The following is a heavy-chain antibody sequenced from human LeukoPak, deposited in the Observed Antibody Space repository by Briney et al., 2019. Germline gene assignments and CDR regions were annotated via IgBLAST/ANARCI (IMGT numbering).Heavy chain of an antibody. CDR2: ISSSGSTI. J-gene: IGHJ4*02. V-gene: IGHV3-48*03. D-gene: IGHD4-11*01. CDR1: GFTFSSYE. Sequence: GGSLRLSCAASGFTFSSYEMNWVRQAPGKGLEWVSDISSSGSTIYYADSVKGRFTISRDDAKNSLYLQMDSLRAEDTAVYYCARDYSGGFDYWGQGTLVTVSS. CDR3: ARDYSGGFDY.